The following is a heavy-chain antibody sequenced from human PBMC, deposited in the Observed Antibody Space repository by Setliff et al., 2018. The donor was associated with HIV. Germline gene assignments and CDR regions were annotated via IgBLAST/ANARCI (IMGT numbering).Heavy chain of an antibody. Sequence: ETLSLTCTVSSGSISTYYWAWIRQSPGKGLEWIGYIYYTGDTYYRSSLESRVTISVDTSNNQFSLRLKSVTAADTAVYYCARLEVRSFYGYRNSPDYWGQGTLVTVSS. D-gene: IGHD5-18*01. V-gene: IGHV4-59*08. J-gene: IGHJ4*02. CDR2: IYYTGDT. CDR3: ARLEVRSFYGYRNSPDY. CDR1: SGSISTYY.